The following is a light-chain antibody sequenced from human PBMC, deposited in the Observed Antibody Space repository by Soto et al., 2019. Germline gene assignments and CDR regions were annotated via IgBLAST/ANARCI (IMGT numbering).Light chain of an antibody. Sequence: QAVVTQEPSFSVSPGRTVTLTCGLSSGSVSISYYPSWYQHTPGQAPRTLIYSTNTRSSGVPDRFSGSILGNKAALTITGAQADDESDYYCVMYMGSGIWVFGGGTKLTVL. V-gene: IGLV8-61*01. J-gene: IGLJ3*02. CDR2: STN. CDR1: SGSVSISYY. CDR3: VMYMGSGIWV.